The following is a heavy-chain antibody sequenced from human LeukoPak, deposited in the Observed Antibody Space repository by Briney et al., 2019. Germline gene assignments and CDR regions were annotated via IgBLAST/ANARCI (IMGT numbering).Heavy chain of an antibody. CDR3: ARGRQEVSMIVVVMTAVSYYLDV. Sequence: SETLSLTCAVYGGSFSGYYWTWIRQAPGKGLEWIGEINPSGRISYNPSLKSRLTISVDASKNPFSLNLRSLTAADTAVYYCARGRQEVSMIVVVMTAVSYYLDVWGKGTTVTVS. J-gene: IGHJ6*03. CDR2: INPSGRI. CDR1: GGSFSGYY. D-gene: IGHD3-22*01. V-gene: IGHV4-34*01.